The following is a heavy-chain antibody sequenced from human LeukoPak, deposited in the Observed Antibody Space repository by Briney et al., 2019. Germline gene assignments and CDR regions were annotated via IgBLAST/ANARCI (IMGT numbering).Heavy chain of an antibody. D-gene: IGHD3-22*01. CDR1: GGSISSYY. J-gene: IGHJ3*02. CDR3: ARVSYDSSGYYYSYAFDI. Sequence: SETLSLTCSVSGGSISSYYWSWIRQPAGKGLEWIGRIYTSGSTNYNPSLKSRVTMSVDTSKNQFSLKLSSVTAADTAVYYCARVSYDSSGYYYSYAFDIWGQGTMVTVSS. CDR2: IYTSGST. V-gene: IGHV4-4*07.